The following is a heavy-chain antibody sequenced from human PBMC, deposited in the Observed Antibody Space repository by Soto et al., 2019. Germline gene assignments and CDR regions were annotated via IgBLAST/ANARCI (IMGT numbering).Heavy chain of an antibody. J-gene: IGHJ4*02. D-gene: IGHD3-10*01. CDR2: ISAYNGNT. Sequence: GASVKVSCKASGYTFTSYGISWVRQAPGQGLEWMGWISAYNGNTNYAQKLQGRVTMTTDTSTSTAYMELRSLRSDDTAVYYCARDYYYGSGSYPDFDYWGQGALVTVS. V-gene: IGHV1-18*01. CDR3: ARDYYYGSGSYPDFDY. CDR1: GYTFTSYG.